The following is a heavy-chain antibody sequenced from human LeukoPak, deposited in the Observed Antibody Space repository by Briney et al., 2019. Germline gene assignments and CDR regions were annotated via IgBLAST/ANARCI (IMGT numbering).Heavy chain of an antibody. CDR2: IRYDGSNK. CDR1: GFTFSSYG. J-gene: IGHJ4*02. CDR3: AKGGYGESYYFDY. Sequence: PGGSLRLSCAASGFTFSSYGMHWVRQAPGKGLEWVAFIRYDGSNKYYAGSVKGRFTISRDNSKNTLYLQMNSLRAEDTAVYYCAKGGYGESYYFDYWGQGTLVTVSS. D-gene: IGHD4-17*01. V-gene: IGHV3-30*02.